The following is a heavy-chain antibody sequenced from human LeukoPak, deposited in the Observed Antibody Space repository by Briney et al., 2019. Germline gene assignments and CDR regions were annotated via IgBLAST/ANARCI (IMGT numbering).Heavy chain of an antibody. Sequence: GASVKVSCKASGGTFSSYAISWVRQAPAQGLEWMGRIIPIFGIANYAQKFQGRVTITADKSTSTAYMELSSLRSEDTAVYYCARARAPYYYDSSGSFWGQGTMVTVSS. CDR3: ARARAPYYYDSSGSF. CDR2: IIPIFGIA. V-gene: IGHV1-69*04. CDR1: GGTFSSYA. D-gene: IGHD3-22*01. J-gene: IGHJ3*01.